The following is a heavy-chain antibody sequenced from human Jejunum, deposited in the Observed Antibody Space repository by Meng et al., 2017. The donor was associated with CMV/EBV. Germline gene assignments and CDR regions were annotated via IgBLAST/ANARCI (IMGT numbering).Heavy chain of an antibody. CDR2: INSQGGGT. V-gene: IGHV1-2*02. CDR3: ARGYLPLRFGVLDFDL. D-gene: IGHD3-10*01. J-gene: IGHJ4*02. Sequence: GYTFIGYYLHWVRQAPGQGLEWMGWINSQGGGTNLAQRFQGRVTLTRSTIMHTVYMDLRGLTSDDTATYYCARGYLPLRFGVLDFDLWGQGTLVTVSS. CDR1: GYTFIGYY.